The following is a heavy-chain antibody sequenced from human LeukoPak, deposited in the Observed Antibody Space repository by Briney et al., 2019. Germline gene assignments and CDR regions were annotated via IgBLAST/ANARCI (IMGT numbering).Heavy chain of an antibody. V-gene: IGHV4-39*01. CDR2: IYYSGST. CDR3: ARRPYSFNWFDP. Sequence: PSETLSLTCTVSGGSICSSSYYWGWIRQPPGKGLEWIGSIYYSGSTYYNPSLRSRVTMSVDTPKNQFSLKLSSVTAADTAVYYCARRPYSFNWFDPWGQGTLVTVSS. D-gene: IGHD4-11*01. J-gene: IGHJ5*02. CDR1: GGSICSSSYY.